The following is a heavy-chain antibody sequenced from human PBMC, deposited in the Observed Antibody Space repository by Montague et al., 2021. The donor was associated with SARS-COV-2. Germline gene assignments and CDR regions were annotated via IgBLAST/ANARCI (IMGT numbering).Heavy chain of an antibody. D-gene: IGHD3-10*01. Sequence: SETLSLTCTVSGDSISVYYWSWIRQPPGMGLEWIGYIFRSGATNYNPPLKSRVIISLDTSKNQFSLRLSSVTAADTAIYYCARTSRGSRYFYGVDVWGQGTTVTVSS. CDR2: IFRSGAT. CDR1: GDSISVYY. CDR3: ARTSRGSRYFYGVDV. V-gene: IGHV4-59*01. J-gene: IGHJ6*02.